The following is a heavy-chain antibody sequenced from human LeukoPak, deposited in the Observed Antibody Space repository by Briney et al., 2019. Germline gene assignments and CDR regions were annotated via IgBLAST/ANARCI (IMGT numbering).Heavy chain of an antibody. J-gene: IGHJ4*02. CDR1: GFTFSNYC. Sequence: GGSLRLSCAASGFTFSNYCMNWVRQAPGKGLEWVSSISERSVYIYYADSVKGRFTISRDNAKNSLSLQMNSLRAEDTAMYYCARTRFCGNDFYPWDFHYWGQGTPVTVSS. CDR2: ISERSVYI. CDR3: ARTRFCGNDFYPWDFHY. D-gene: IGHD2-21*02. V-gene: IGHV3-21*01.